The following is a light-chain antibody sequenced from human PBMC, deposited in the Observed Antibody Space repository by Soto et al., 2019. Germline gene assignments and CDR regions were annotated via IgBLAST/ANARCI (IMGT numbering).Light chain of an antibody. J-gene: IGLJ3*02. V-gene: IGLV2-14*01. Sequence: QSALTQPASVSGSPGQSITISCTGTSSDVGGYNYVSWYQQHPGKAPKLMIYDVSNRPSGVSNRFSGSKSGNTASLTISGLQAEDEADYYSSSYTSSSTEVSGGGTKLTVL. CDR1: SSDVGGYNY. CDR3: SSYTSSSTEV. CDR2: DVS.